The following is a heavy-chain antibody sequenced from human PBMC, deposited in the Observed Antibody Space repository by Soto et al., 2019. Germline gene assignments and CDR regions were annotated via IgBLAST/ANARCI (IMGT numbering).Heavy chain of an antibody. CDR3: ARGDCSSTSCYGIHY. D-gene: IGHD2-2*01. V-gene: IGHV1-69*02. Sequence: QVQLVQSGAEVKKPGSSVKVSCKASGGTFSSYTISWVRQAPGQGLEWMGRIIPILGIANYAQKFQGRVTITADKSTSTAYMALSSLRSEDTAVYYCARGDCSSTSCYGIHYWGQGTLVTVSS. J-gene: IGHJ4*02. CDR2: IIPILGIA. CDR1: GGTFSSYT.